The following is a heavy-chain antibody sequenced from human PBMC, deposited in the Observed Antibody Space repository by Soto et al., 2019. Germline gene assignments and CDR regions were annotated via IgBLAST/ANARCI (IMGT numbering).Heavy chain of an antibody. D-gene: IGHD2-2*01. CDR3: AKGVVVPAAKAFDI. Sequence: SETLSLTCTVSGGSISSYYWSWIRQPPGKGLEWIGYIYYSGSTNYNPSLKSRVTISVDMSKNQFPLKLSSVTAADTAVYYCAKGVVVPAAKAFDIWGQGTMVTVS. CDR2: IYYSGST. V-gene: IGHV4-59*08. J-gene: IGHJ3*02. CDR1: GGSISSYY.